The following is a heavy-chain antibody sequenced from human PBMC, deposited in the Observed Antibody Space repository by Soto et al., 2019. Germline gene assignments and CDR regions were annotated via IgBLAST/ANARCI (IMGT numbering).Heavy chain of an antibody. CDR2: IYHSGST. V-gene: IGHV4-4*02. CDR3: ARVSGSYYYGMDV. J-gene: IGHJ6*02. Sequence: QVQLQESGPGLVKPSGTLSLTCAVSGGSISSSYWWSWVRQPPGKGLEWIGEIYHSGSTNYNTSLTSRVTISVDKSQNQFSLKVTSVTAADTAVYYCARVSGSYYYGMDVWGQGTTVTVSS. CDR1: GGSISSSYW.